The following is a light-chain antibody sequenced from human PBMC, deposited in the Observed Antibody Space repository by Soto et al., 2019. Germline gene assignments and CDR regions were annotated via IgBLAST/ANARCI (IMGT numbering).Light chain of an antibody. CDR3: RQYNSYSST. J-gene: IGKJ1*01. V-gene: IGKV1-5*01. CDR2: DAS. Sequence: GDRVTSTCRASRSISSWLAWYQQKAGKAPKLLIYDASSLESGVPSRFSGSGSGTEFTLSMRSLQSYDFATSYYRQYNSYSSTLGKGTTVDIK. CDR1: RSISSW.